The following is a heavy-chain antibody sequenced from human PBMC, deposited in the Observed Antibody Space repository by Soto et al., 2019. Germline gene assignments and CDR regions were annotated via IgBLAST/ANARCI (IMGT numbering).Heavy chain of an antibody. CDR2: ISGSGGRT. D-gene: IGHD3-16*01. CDR1: GLTFSSYA. J-gene: IGHJ4*01. V-gene: IGHV3-23*01. Sequence: XGSLRLSCAASGLTFSSYAMSWVRQAPGKGLEWVSAISGSGGRTYYGDSVKGRFTISRDNSKNTLYLQMISLRAEDTAVYYCAKTPFFDYSGHGTLVTVSS. CDR3: AKTPFFDY.